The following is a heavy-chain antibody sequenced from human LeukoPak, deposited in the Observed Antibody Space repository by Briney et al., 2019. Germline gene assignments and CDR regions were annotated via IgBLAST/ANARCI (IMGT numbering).Heavy chain of an antibody. CDR1: GGSFSGYS. CDR2: INHSGIN. CDR3: ARLGYSYGDLDY. Sequence: SETLSLTCAFYGGSFSGYSLTWIRQPPGKGLEWIGEINHSGINHFNPSLKSRVTISADTSKKQVFLNLSSVTAADTAVYYCARLGYSYGDLDYWGQGTLVTVSS. V-gene: IGHV4-34*01. J-gene: IGHJ4*02. D-gene: IGHD5-18*01.